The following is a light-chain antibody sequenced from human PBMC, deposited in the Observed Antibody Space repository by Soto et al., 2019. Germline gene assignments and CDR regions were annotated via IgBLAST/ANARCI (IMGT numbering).Light chain of an antibody. Sequence: QSVLTQPPSASGTPGQRVTISCSGSSSNIGSYTVNWYQQLPGTAPKLLIYSDNQRPSGVPVRFSGSKSGTSASLALSGRQSEDEADYYCAAWDDSLNGLFGGGTKVTVL. CDR1: SSNIGSYT. CDR2: SDN. J-gene: IGLJ2*01. V-gene: IGLV1-44*01. CDR3: AAWDDSLNGL.